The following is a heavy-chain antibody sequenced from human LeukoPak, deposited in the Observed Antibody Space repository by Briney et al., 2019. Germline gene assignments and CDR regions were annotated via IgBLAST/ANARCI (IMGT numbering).Heavy chain of an antibody. D-gene: IGHD1-26*01. CDR3: ARGTGSYYSLGY. J-gene: IGHJ4*02. CDR1: GFTFSSYW. V-gene: IGHV3-74*01. Sequence: GRSLRLSCAASGFTFSSYWMHWVRHAPGKGLGWVSRINSDGSSTRYADSVKGRFTISRDNAKNTLYLQMDSLRAEDTAMYYCARGTGSYYSLGYWGQGTLVTVSS. CDR2: INSDGSST.